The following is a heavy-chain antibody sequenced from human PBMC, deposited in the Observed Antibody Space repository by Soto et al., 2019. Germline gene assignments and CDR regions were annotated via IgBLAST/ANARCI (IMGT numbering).Heavy chain of an antibody. CDR1: GSTFNNFA. V-gene: IGHV1-69*01. J-gene: IGHJ4*02. CDR2: IIPVFQTA. Sequence: QVVLLQSGSEVKEPGSSVRVSCQVSGSTFNNFAFSWVRQAPGHGPEWMGGIIPVFQTAYYTQRFRGRVTITADESTNTAYMELSSLRSEDTAIYYCARGGSGYTWFNEFWGQGTLVTVSS. CDR3: ARGGSGYTWFNEF. D-gene: IGHD3-22*01.